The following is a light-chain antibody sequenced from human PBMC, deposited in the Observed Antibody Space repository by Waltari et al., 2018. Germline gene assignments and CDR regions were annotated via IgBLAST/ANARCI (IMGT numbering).Light chain of an antibody. CDR3: QQTYSTLWT. J-gene: IGKJ1*01. Sequence: DIQMTQSPSSLSASVGDRVTITCRTSQSIGTSLNWYQQTPGQAPKLLIYAASSFQGGGPSRFSGRGSGTDFTLTISSLQPEDFATYYCQQTYSTLWTFGQGTKVEIK. CDR2: AAS. V-gene: IGKV1-39*01. CDR1: QSIGTS.